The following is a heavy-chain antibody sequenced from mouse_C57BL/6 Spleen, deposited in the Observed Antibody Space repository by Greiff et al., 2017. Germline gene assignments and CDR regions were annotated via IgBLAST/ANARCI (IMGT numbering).Heavy chain of an antibody. J-gene: IGHJ1*03. Sequence: EVQLQQSGPELVKPGASVKISCKASGYSFTGYYMNWVKQSPEKSLEWIGEINPSTGGTTYNQKFKAKATLTVDKSSSTAYMQLKSLTSEDSAVYYCARGTTVVRYFDVWGTGTTVTVSS. V-gene: IGHV1-42*01. CDR1: GYSFTGYY. D-gene: IGHD1-1*01. CDR3: ARGTTVVRYFDV. CDR2: INPSTGGT.